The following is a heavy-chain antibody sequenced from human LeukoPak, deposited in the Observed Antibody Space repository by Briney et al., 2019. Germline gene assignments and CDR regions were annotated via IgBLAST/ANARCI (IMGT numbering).Heavy chain of an antibody. J-gene: IGHJ4*02. D-gene: IGHD6-19*01. CDR2: IYYSGST. CDR3: ARERLYSSGWYSDY. CDR1: GGSISSSSYY. Sequence: SETLSLTCTVSGGSISSSSYYWGWIRQPPGKGLEWIGSIYYSGSTYYNPSLKSRVTISVDTSKNQFSLKVTSVTAVDTAVYYCARERLYSSGWYSDYWGQGTLVTVSS. V-gene: IGHV4-39*07.